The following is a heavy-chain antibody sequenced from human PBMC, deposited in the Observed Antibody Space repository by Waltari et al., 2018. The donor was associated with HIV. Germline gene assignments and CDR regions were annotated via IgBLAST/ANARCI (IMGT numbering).Heavy chain of an antibody. CDR3: VRDLSPMGKSGWYDS. CDR2: IHTNTGNT. V-gene: IGHV1-18*04. Sequence: HVRLVQSGAEVTKPGASVKDSCKASGFCFHRFCLTWERQAPGQGLEWMGWIHTNTGNTDSAENFQGRVTMTRDTFTNTIYMELRTLKSDDSAIYFCVRDLSPMGKSGWYDSWGQGTVVTVSS. J-gene: IGHJ1*01. CDR1: GFCFHRFC. D-gene: IGHD6-19*01.